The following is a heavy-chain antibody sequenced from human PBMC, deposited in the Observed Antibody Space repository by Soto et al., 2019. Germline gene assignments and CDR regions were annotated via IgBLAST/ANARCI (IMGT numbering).Heavy chain of an antibody. J-gene: IGHJ3*02. V-gene: IGHV1-3*01. CDR2: INAGNGNT. Sequence: ASVKVSCKASGYTFTSYAMHWVRQAPGQRLEWMGWINAGNGNTKYSQKFQGRVTITRDTSASTAYMELSSMRSEDTAVYYCARVGHCSGGSCYDPPLGGAFDIWGQGTMVTVSS. D-gene: IGHD2-15*01. CDR1: GYTFTSYA. CDR3: ARVGHCSGGSCYDPPLGGAFDI.